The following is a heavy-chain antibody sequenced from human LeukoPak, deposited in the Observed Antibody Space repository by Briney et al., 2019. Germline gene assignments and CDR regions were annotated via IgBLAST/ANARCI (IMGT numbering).Heavy chain of an antibody. CDR3: TRGGPSRGSGFYYFDY. CDR1: GYTFTSYG. D-gene: IGHD6-19*01. J-gene: IGHJ4*02. CDR2: INPNSGGT. V-gene: IGHV1-2*02. Sequence: GASVKVSCKASGYTFTSYGISWVRQAPGQGLEWMGWINPNSGGTNYAQKFQGRVTMTRDTSISTGYMELSRLTSDDTALYYCTRGGPSRGSGFYYFDYWGQGTPVTVSS.